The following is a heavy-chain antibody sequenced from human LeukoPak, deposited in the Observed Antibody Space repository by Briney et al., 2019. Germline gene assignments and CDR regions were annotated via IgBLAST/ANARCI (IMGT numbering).Heavy chain of an antibody. CDR2: INHSGST. D-gene: IGHD2-2*01. CDR1: GGSFSGYY. V-gene: IGHV4-34*01. J-gene: IGHJ6*03. Sequence: PSETLSLTCAVYGGSFSGYYWSWIRQPPGKGLDWIGEINHSGSTNYNPSLKSRVTISVDTSKNQFSLKLSSVTAADTAVYYCARALSEDGVVVPAAIRVSPTRDYYYYMDVWGKGTTVTVSS. CDR3: ARALSEDGVVVPAAIRVSPTRDYYYYMDV.